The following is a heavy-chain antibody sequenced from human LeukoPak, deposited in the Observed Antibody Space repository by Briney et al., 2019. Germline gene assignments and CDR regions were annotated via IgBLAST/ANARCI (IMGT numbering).Heavy chain of an antibody. CDR3: ASYHSVVTATPPYFDY. Sequence: ASVKVSCKASGGTFSSYAISWVRQAPGQGLEWMGGIIPIFGTANYAQKFQGRVTITADKSTSTAYMELSSLRSEDTAVYYCASYHSVVTATPPYFDYWGQGTLVTVSS. J-gene: IGHJ4*02. CDR2: IIPIFGTA. CDR1: GGTFSSYA. V-gene: IGHV1-69*06. D-gene: IGHD2-21*02.